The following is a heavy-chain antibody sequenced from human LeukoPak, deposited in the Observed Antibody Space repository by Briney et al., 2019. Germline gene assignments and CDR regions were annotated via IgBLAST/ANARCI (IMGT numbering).Heavy chain of an antibody. CDR3: ARDRGGKQWPLGY. D-gene: IGHD6-19*01. Sequence: ASVKVSCTASGYTFTGYYMHWVRQAPGQGLEWMGWINPNSGGTNYAQKFQGRVTMTRDTSISTAYMELSRLRSDDTAVYYCARDRGGKQWPLGYWGQGTLVTVSS. V-gene: IGHV1-2*02. CDR2: INPNSGGT. J-gene: IGHJ4*02. CDR1: GYTFTGYY.